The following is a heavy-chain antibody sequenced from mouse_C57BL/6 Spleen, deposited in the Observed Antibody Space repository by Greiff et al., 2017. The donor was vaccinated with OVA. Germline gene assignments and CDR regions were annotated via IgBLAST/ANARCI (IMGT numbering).Heavy chain of an antibody. CDR3: ARYEDHYYGSKTLYAMDY. D-gene: IGHD1-1*01. CDR2: IRNKANGYTT. J-gene: IGHJ4*01. Sequence: EVKLQESGGGLVQPGGSLSLSCAASGFTFTDYYMSWVRQPPGKALEWLGFIRNKANGYTTEYSASVKGRFTISRDNSQSILYLQMNALRSEDSATYYCARYEDHYYGSKTLYAMDYWGQGTSVTVSS. V-gene: IGHV7-3*01. CDR1: GFTFTDYY.